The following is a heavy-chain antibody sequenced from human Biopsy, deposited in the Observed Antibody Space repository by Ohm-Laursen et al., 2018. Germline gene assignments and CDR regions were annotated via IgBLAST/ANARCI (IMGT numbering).Heavy chain of an antibody. Sequence: AASVKVSCKASGYNFNSYGISWVRQAPGQGLEWMGRISGYNGNTLYAQKFQHRVTMTTDTSTSTAYMELRSLTSDDTAVYYCARISITRLLDYWGQGTLVTVSP. CDR1: GYNFNSYG. CDR2: ISGYNGNT. CDR3: ARISITRLLDY. D-gene: IGHD3-3*01. V-gene: IGHV1-18*01. J-gene: IGHJ4*02.